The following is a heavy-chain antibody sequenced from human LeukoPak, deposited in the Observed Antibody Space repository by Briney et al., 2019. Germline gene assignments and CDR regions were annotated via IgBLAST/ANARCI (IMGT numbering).Heavy chain of an antibody. Sequence: SETLSLTCTVSGGSISSYYWSWVRQPPGKGLEWIGYIYYSGSTNYNPSLKSRVTISVDTSKNQFSLKLRSVTAADTAVYYCARGYGDYTFDYWGQGTLVTVSS. J-gene: IGHJ4*02. CDR2: IYYSGST. D-gene: IGHD4-17*01. CDR3: ARGYGDYTFDY. CDR1: GGSISSYY. V-gene: IGHV4-59*01.